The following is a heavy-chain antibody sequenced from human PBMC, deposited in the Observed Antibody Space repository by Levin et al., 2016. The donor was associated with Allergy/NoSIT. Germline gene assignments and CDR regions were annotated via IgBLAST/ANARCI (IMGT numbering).Heavy chain of an antibody. CDR2: IKSKTDGGTT. Sequence: VRQAPGKGLEWVGRIKSKTDGGTTDYAAPVKGRFTISRDDSKNTLYLQMNSLKTEDTAVYYCTTVPGYCSSTSCLVWGQGTTVTVSS. CDR3: TTVPGYCSSTSCLV. V-gene: IGHV3-15*01. J-gene: IGHJ6*02. D-gene: IGHD2-2*01.